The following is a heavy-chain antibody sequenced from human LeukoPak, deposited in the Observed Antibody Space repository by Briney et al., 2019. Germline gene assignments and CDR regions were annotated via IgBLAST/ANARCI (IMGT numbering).Heavy chain of an antibody. CDR3: ARVVRRDYYYGMDV. V-gene: IGHV1-3*01. J-gene: IGHJ6*02. CDR1: GYTFTSYA. D-gene: IGHD3-10*01. CDR2: INAGNGNT. Sequence: ASVKVSCTASGYTFTSYAMHWVRQAPGQRLEWMGWINAGNGNTKYSQKFQGRVTITRDTSASTAYMELSSLRSEDTAVYYCARVVRRDYYYGMDVWGQGTTVTVSS.